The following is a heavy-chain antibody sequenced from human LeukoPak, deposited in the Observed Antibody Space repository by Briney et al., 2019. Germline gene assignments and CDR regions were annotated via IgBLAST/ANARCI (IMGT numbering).Heavy chain of an antibody. CDR2: IYYIGST. V-gene: IGHV4-59*01. CDR3: ARVNSSSWVLDAFDI. Sequence: SESLSLTCTVSGGSISSYYWGWIRQPPGKGLERIGFIYYIGSTNYNPSLKSRVTISVDTSKNQFSLKLSSVTAADTAVYYCARVNSSSWVLDAFDIWGQGTMVTVSS. J-gene: IGHJ3*02. D-gene: IGHD6-13*01. CDR1: GGSISSYY.